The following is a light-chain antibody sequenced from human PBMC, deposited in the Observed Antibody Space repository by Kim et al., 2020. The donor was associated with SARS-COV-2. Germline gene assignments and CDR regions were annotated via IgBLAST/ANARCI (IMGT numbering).Light chain of an antibody. J-gene: IGKJ1*01. CDR1: QSISSW. CDR2: KAS. V-gene: IGKV1-5*03. Sequence: DIQMTQSPSTLSASVRDRVTITCRASQSISSWLAWYQQKPGKAPKLLIYKASSLESGVPSRFSGSGSGTEFTLTISSLQPDDFATYYCQQYNTYSWTFGQGTKLEIK. CDR3: QQYNTYSWT.